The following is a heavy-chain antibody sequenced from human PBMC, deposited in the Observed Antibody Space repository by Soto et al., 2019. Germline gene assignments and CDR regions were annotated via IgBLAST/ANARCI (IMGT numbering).Heavy chain of an antibody. Sequence: EVQLVESGGGLVQPGGSLRLSCAASGFTVSSNFRSWVRQAPGKGLEWVSVIYSGGTTYYADSVKGRFTISRHNSKNTLYLQMNSLRAEDPAVYYCARGAVYSSGRYDYWGQGTLVTVSS. CDR3: ARGAVYSSGRYDY. CDR1: GFTVSSNF. V-gene: IGHV3-53*04. D-gene: IGHD6-19*01. J-gene: IGHJ4*02. CDR2: IYSGGTT.